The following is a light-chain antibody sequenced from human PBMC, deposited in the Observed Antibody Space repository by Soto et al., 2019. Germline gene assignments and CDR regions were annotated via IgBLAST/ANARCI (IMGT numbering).Light chain of an antibody. V-gene: IGLV1-40*01. CDR3: QSSDSSLTV. Sequence: QSVLTQPPSVSGAPGQRVTISCNGSSANIGAGYVVHWYQQLPGTAPKLLIYDDANRPSGVPERFSGSKSGASASLAIAGLQAEDEADYYCQSSDSSLTVFGSGTKLTVL. CDR2: DDA. CDR1: SANIGAGYV. J-gene: IGLJ1*01.